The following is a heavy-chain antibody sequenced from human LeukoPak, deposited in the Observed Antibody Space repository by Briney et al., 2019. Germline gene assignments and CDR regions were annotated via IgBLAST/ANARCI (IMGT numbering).Heavy chain of an antibody. D-gene: IGHD2-21*01. Sequence: GGSLRLSCTPSGFTFGSYEMHWVRQAPGKGLEWVSYITSSGRTIFYANSVKGRFTISRDNAKDSLYLQMSSLRAEDTAVYYCARDIYGGHDYWGQGTLLTVSS. CDR3: ARDIYGGHDY. CDR1: GFTFGSYE. V-gene: IGHV3-48*03. CDR2: ITSSGRTI. J-gene: IGHJ4*02.